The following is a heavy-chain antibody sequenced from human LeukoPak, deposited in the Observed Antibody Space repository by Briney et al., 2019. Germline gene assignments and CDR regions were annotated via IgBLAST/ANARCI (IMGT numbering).Heavy chain of an antibody. Sequence: GGSLRLSCAASGFTFSSYSMNWVRQAPGKGLEWVSYISSSSSTIYYVDSVKGRFTISRDNAKNSLYLQMNSLRAEVTAVYYCARVSYYDFWSGYWSKYYYYMDVWGKGTTVTVSS. CDR3: ARVSYYDFWSGYWSKYYYYMDV. D-gene: IGHD3-3*01. CDR1: GFTFSSYS. V-gene: IGHV3-48*04. CDR2: ISSSSSTI. J-gene: IGHJ6*03.